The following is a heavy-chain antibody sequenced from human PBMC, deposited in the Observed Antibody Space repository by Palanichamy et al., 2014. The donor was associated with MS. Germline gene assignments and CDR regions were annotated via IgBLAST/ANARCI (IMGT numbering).Heavy chain of an antibody. CDR1: GFTFTSYG. Sequence: HGQLVESGGGVVQPGGSLRLSCAASGFTFTSYGLHWVRQAPGKGLEWVAVIWYDGDKKFYGESVKGRFTISRDNSKRTLYLQLNNVRAEDTAVYFCARDKRGLGFIYLDYWGQGALVTVSS. J-gene: IGHJ4*02. CDR2: IWYDGDKK. D-gene: IGHD1-26*01. V-gene: IGHV3-33*01. CDR3: ARDKRGLGFIYLDY.